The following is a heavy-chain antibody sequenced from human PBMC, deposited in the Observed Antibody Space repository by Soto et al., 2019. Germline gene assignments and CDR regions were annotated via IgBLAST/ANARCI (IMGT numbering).Heavy chain of an antibody. V-gene: IGHV3-64D*06. Sequence: PGGSLRLSCSASGFTFSSYAMHWVRQAPGKGLEYVSAISSNGGNTYYADSVKGRFTVSRDNSKNTLFLQMSSLRPEDTALYYCVKHMDVWGRGTTVTVSS. CDR1: GFTFSSYA. J-gene: IGHJ6*02. CDR3: VKHMDV. CDR2: ISSNGGNT.